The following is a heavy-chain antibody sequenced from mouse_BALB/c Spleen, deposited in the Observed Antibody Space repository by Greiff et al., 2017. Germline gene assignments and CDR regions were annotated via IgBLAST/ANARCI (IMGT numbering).Heavy chain of an antibody. CDR2: ISSGSSSI. CDR3: ASYPWFAY. J-gene: IGHJ3*01. CDR1: GFTFSSFG. V-gene: IGHV5-17*02. Sequence: EVKLVESGGGLVQPGGSRKLSCAASGFTFSSFGMHWVRQAPEKGLEWVAYISSGSSSIYYADTVKGRFTISRDNPKNTLFLQMTSLRSEDTAMYYCASYPWFAYWGQGTLVTVSA.